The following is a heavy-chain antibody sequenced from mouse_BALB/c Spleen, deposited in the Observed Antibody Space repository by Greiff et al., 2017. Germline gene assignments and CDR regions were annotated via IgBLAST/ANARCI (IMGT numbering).Heavy chain of an antibody. CDR1: GFAFSSYD. Sequence: EVQVVESGGGLVKPGGSLKLSCAASGFAFSSYDMSWVRQTPEKRLEWVASISSGGSTYYPDSVKGRFTISRDNARNILYLQMSSLRSEDTAMYYCAREKVYYFDYWGQGTTLTVSS. CDR3: AREKVYYFDY. V-gene: IGHV5-6-5*01. J-gene: IGHJ2*01. CDR2: ISSGGST.